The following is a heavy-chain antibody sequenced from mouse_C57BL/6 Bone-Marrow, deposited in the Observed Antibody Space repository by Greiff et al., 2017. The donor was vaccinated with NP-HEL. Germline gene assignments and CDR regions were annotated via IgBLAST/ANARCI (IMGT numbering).Heavy chain of an antibody. J-gene: IGHJ1*03. CDR3: ARYYYGSSVYWYFDV. CDR2: IYPRSGNT. Sequence: QVQLQQSGAELARPGASVKLSCKASGYTFTSYGISWVKQRTGQGLEWIGEIYPRSGNTYYNEKFKGKATLTADKSSSTAYMELRSLTSEDSAVYVWARYYYGSSVYWYFDVWGTGTTVTVSS. V-gene: IGHV1-81*01. D-gene: IGHD1-1*01. CDR1: GYTFTSYG.